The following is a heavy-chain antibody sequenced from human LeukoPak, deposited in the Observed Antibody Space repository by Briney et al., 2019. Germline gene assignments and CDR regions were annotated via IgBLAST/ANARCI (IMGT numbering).Heavy chain of an antibody. J-gene: IGHJ4*02. V-gene: IGHV4-4*09. Sequence: SETLSLTCAVSGGYISAYYWNWIRRPPGKGLEWIGYIFTGSTTYNPSLKSRVTISVDTSKNQFSLKLSSVTAADTAVYYCARRLRTYFDYWGQGSLATVSS. CDR3: ARRLRTYFDY. CDR1: GGYISAYY. CDR2: IFTGST.